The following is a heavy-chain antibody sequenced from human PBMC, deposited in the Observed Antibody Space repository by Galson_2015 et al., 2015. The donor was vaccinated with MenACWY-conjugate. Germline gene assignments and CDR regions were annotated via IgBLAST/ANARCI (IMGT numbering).Heavy chain of an antibody. J-gene: IGHJ3*01. Sequence: SLRLSCAASGFTFNTHWMGWVRQAPGAGLQWVANIKHDGSGTYYVDSVKGRFTISRDKARNSLYLHMNKLRAEDTAVYYCTRAKEQWLSKTFDVWGQGTMVTVSS. CDR2: IKHDGSGT. CDR3: TRAKEQWLSKTFDV. CDR1: GFTFNTHW. V-gene: IGHV3-7*01. D-gene: IGHD6-19*01.